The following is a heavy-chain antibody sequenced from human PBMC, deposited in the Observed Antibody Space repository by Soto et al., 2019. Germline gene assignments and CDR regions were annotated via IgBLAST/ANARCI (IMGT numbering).Heavy chain of an antibody. Sequence: GGSLRLSCAASGFTFSSYGMHWVRQAPGKGLEWVAVIWYDGSNKYYADSVKGRFTISRDNSKNTLYLQMNSLRAEDTAVYYCASEKSSSDAFDIWGQGTLVTVSS. CDR2: IWYDGSNK. V-gene: IGHV3-33*01. J-gene: IGHJ3*02. CDR1: GFTFSSYG. CDR3: ASEKSSSDAFDI. D-gene: IGHD6-6*01.